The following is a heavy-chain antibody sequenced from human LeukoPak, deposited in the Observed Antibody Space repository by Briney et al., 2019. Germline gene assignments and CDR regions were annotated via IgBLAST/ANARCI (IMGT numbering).Heavy chain of an antibody. CDR2: FSESSGSA. J-gene: IGHJ4*02. D-gene: IGHD3-22*01. V-gene: IGHV3-23*01. CDR1: GFTLSSHA. CDR3: TKDQYYDSSGYLDY. Sequence: PGGSLRLSCAASGFTLSSHAMSWVREAPGKGLEWISTFSESSGSAHYADSVKGRFTISRDNAKNSLYLQMNSLRAEDTALYYCTKDQYYDSSGYLDYWGQGTLVTVSS.